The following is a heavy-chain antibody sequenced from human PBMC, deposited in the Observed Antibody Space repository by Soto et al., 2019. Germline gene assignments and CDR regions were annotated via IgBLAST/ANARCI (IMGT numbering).Heavy chain of an antibody. Sequence: EVQLLESGGGLVQPGGSLRLSCAASGFTFSSYAMSWVRQAPGKGLEWVSAISGSGGSTYYADSVKGRFTISRDNTKNTLYLQMNSLRAEDTAVYYCAKDLQYGDYYFDYWGQGTLVTVSS. CDR3: AKDLQYGDYYFDY. CDR1: GFTFSSYA. D-gene: IGHD4-17*01. V-gene: IGHV3-23*01. J-gene: IGHJ4*02. CDR2: ISGSGGST.